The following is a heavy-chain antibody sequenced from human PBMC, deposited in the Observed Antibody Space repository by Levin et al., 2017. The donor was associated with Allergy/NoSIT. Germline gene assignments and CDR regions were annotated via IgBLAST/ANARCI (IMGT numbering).Heavy chain of an antibody. CDR2: MNPNSGNT. V-gene: IGHV1-8*01. CDR3: ARVESSGYSTRRLYYFDY. J-gene: IGHJ4*02. D-gene: IGHD6-13*01. CDR1: GYTFTSYD. Sequence: ASVKVSCKASGYTFTSYDINWVRQATGQGLEWMGWMNPNSGNTGYAQKFQGRVTMTRNTSISTAYMELSSLRSEDTAVYYCARVESSGYSTRRLYYFDYWGQGTLVTVSS.